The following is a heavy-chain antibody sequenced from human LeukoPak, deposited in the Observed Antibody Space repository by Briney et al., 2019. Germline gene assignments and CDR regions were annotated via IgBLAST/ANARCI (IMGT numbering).Heavy chain of an antibody. J-gene: IGHJ4*02. V-gene: IGHV3-64D*06. Sequence: GKGLEYVSAISSNGYNTYYADSVKGRFTISRDNSKNTLYLQMSSLRADDTAVYYCVRGTGYWGQGTLVTVSS. CDR3: VRGTGY. CDR2: ISSNGYNT.